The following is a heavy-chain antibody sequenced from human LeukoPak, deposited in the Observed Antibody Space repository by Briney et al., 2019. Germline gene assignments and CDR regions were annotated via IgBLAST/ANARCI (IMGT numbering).Heavy chain of an antibody. J-gene: IGHJ5*02. V-gene: IGHV4-39*01. Sequence: SETLSLTCTVSGGSISSSSYYWGWIRQPPGKGLEWIGSIYYRGSTYYNPSLKSRVTISVDTSKNQFSLKLSSVTAADTAVYYCASKAYYYDSSGYHWGQGTLVTVSS. CDR3: ASKAYYYDSSGYH. CDR1: GGSISSSSYY. D-gene: IGHD3-22*01. CDR2: IYYRGST.